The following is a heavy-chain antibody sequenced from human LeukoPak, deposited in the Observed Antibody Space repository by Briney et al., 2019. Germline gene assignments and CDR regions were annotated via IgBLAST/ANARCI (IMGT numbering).Heavy chain of an antibody. J-gene: IGHJ4*02. V-gene: IGHV3-30*03. CDR2: ITYHGNNQ. D-gene: IGHD6-13*01. CDR1: GFTFTDYP. CDR3: ARSQSSSLIDY. Sequence: PGGSLRLSCAASGFTFTDYPFHWIRQAPGKGLEWVAVITYHGNNQFYADSVKGRFTISRDDSKNTLYLQMNSLTVEDTAVYYCARSQSSSLIDYWGQGTLVTVSS.